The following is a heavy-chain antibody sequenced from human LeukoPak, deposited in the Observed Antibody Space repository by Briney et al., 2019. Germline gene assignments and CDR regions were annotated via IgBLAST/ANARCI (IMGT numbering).Heavy chain of an antibody. CDR2: IIGSGGST. Sequence: GGALLLSCGAAGGGFISCAMSWGRRAPGKGREGGSGIIGSGGSTYYEDSVKGRVTISRDKSKNKLSLQMNSVRAEHTAVYYCAKDLRAVCSSGCDAFDIWVQGTMVTVSS. CDR3: AKDLRAVCSSGCDAFDI. CDR1: GGGFISCA. J-gene: IGHJ3*02. D-gene: IGHD6-19*01. V-gene: IGHV3-23*02.